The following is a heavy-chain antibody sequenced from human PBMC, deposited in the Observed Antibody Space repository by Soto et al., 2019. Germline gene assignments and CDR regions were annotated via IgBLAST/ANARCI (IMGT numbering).Heavy chain of an antibody. CDR3: ARARRGYCSGGSCYSGGFTFDY. Sequence: PSETLSLTCTVSGGSISSYYWSWIRQPPGKGLEWIGYIYYSGSTNYNPSLKSRVTISVDMSKNQFSLKLSSVTAADTAVYYCARARRGYCSGGSCYSGGFTFDYWGQGTLVTVSS. CDR2: IYYSGST. D-gene: IGHD2-15*01. J-gene: IGHJ4*02. CDR1: GGSISSYY. V-gene: IGHV4-59*01.